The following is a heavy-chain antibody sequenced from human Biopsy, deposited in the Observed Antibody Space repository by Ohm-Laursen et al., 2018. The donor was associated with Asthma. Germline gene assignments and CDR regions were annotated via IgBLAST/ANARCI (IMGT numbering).Heavy chain of an antibody. V-gene: IGHV1-69*13. Sequence: GASVKVSCKAPGGTFSNFAISWVRQAPGQGLEWLGGIMTVFGTTNYAQKFQGRVTITADESTSTAYMEVTSLRSDDTAIYYCARCQVGYSSGWSLLLKKIYYSGMDAWGQGTAVTVSS. D-gene: IGHD6-19*01. J-gene: IGHJ6*02. CDR2: IMTVFGTT. CDR1: GGTFSNFA. CDR3: ARCQVGYSSGWSLLLKKIYYSGMDA.